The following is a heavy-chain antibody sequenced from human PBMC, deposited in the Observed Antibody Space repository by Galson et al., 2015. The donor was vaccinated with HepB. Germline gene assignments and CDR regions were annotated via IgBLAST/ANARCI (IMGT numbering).Heavy chain of an antibody. CDR2: IYWNDDK. V-gene: IGHV2-5*01. Sequence: PALVKPTQTLTLTCTFSGFSLSTSGVGVGWIRQPPGKALEWLALIYWNDDKRYSPSLKSRLTITKDTSKNQVVLTMTNMDPVDTATYYCAHIYGVPTEPDAFDIWGQGTMVTVSS. CDR1: GFSLSTSGVG. D-gene: IGHD2-2*01. CDR3: AHIYGVPTEPDAFDI. J-gene: IGHJ3*02.